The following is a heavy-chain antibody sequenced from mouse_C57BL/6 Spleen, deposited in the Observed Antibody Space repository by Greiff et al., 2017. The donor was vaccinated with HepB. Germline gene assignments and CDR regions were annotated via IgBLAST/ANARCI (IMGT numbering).Heavy chain of an antibody. CDR2: INPNNGGT. Sequence: EVQLQQSGPELVKPGASVKISCKASGYTFTDYYMNWVKQSHGKSLEWIGDINPNNGGTSYNQKFKGKATLTVDKSSSTAYMELRSLTSEDSAVYYCARRKFPDYYGSSYVFDYWGQGTTLTVSS. CDR1: GYTFTDYY. CDR3: ARRKFPDYYGSSYVFDY. J-gene: IGHJ2*01. D-gene: IGHD1-1*01. V-gene: IGHV1-26*01.